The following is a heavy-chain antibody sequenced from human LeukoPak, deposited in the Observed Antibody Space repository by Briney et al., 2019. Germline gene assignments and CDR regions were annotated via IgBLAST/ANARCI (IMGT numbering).Heavy chain of an antibody. V-gene: IGHV4-61*02. CDR2: IYTSGST. CDR3: ARDYPSNYDFWSGYHSGGMDV. CDR1: GGSISSGSYY. J-gene: IGHJ6*02. D-gene: IGHD3-3*01. Sequence: SETLSLTCTVSGGSISSGSYYWSWIRQPAGKGLEWIGRIYTSGSTNYNPSLKSRVTISVDTSKNQFSLKLSSVTAADTAVYYCARDYPSNYDFWSGYHSGGMDVWGQRTTVTVSS.